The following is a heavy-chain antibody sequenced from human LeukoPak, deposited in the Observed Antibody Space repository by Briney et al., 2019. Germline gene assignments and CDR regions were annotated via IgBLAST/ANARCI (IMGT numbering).Heavy chain of an antibody. CDR3: AKVSLNMVNDAFDI. Sequence: SETLSLTCAVYGGSFSGYYWSWIRQPPGKGLEWIGEINHSGSTNYNPSLKSRVTISVDTSKNQFSLKLRSVTAEDTAMYYCAKVSLNMVNDAFDIWGQGTMVSVSS. D-gene: IGHD4/OR15-4a*01. CDR2: INHSGST. J-gene: IGHJ3*02. V-gene: IGHV4-34*01. CDR1: GGSFSGYY.